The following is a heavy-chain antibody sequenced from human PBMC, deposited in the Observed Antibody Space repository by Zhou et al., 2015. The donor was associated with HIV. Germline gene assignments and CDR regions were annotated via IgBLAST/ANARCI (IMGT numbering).Heavy chain of an antibody. CDR1: GGTFSSYA. CDR3: ASVVVPAASAYYYMDV. V-gene: IGHV1-69*01. Sequence: QVQLVQSGAEVKKPGSSVKVSCKASGGTFSSYAISWVRQAPGQGLEWMGGIIPIFGTANYAQKFQGRVTITADESTSTAYMELSSLRSEDTAVYYCASVVVPAASAYYYMDVWGKGTTVTVSS. J-gene: IGHJ6*03. CDR2: IIPIFGTA. D-gene: IGHD2-2*01.